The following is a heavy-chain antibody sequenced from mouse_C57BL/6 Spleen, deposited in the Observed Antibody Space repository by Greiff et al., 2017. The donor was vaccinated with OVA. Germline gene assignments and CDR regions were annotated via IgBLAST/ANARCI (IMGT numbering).Heavy chain of an antibody. Sequence: EVQGVESGEGLVKPGGSLKLSCAASGFTFSSYAMSWVRQTPEKRLEWVAYISSGGDYIYYADTVKGRFTISRDNARNTLYLQMSSLKSEDTAMYYCTRDGGYYYGSSYPHWYFDVWGTGTTVTVSS. CDR2: ISSGGDYI. V-gene: IGHV5-9-1*02. CDR3: TRDGGYYYGSSYPHWYFDV. J-gene: IGHJ1*03. CDR1: GFTFSSYA. D-gene: IGHD1-1*01.